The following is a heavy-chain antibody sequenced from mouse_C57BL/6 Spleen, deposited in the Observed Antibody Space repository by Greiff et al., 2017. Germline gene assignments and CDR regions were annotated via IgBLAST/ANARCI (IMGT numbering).Heavy chain of an antibody. Sequence: QVQLQQPGAELVKPGASVKLSCKASGYTFTSSWMHWVKQRPGQGLEWIGMIHPNSGSTNYNEKFKSKATLTVDKSSSTAYMQLSSLTSEDSAVYYCARVRTSWFAYWGQGTLVTVSA. CDR3: ARVRTSWFAY. CDR1: GYTFTSSW. CDR2: IHPNSGST. V-gene: IGHV1-64*01. J-gene: IGHJ3*01.